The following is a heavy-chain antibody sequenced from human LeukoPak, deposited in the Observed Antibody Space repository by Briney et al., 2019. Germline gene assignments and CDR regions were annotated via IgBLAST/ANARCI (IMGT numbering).Heavy chain of an antibody. J-gene: IGHJ4*02. Sequence: PGGSLRLSCAVSGFIVSTHYMSWDRQAPGKGLEWLSVIYYDGSTYYADSVEGRFTISKDNSKNTLYLQMNTLRAEDTAVYYCARGGQGYNPHDYWGQGTLVTVSS. CDR1: GFIVSTHY. D-gene: IGHD5-24*01. V-gene: IGHV3-53*01. CDR3: ARGGQGYNPHDY. CDR2: IYYDGST.